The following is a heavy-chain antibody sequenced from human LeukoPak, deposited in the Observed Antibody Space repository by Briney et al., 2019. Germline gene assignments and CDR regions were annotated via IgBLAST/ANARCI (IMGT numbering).Heavy chain of an antibody. Sequence: PGGSLRLSCAASGFTFSNYGMHWVRQAPGKGLEWVAFIRYDATNKYYADSVKGRFTISRDNSKNTLYLQMNSLRAEDTAVYYCAKEGAVRFLEWLLYRNWFDPWGQGTLVTVSS. CDR2: IRYDATNK. V-gene: IGHV3-30*02. D-gene: IGHD3-3*01. CDR3: AKEGAVRFLEWLLYRNWFDP. CDR1: GFTFSNYG. J-gene: IGHJ5*02.